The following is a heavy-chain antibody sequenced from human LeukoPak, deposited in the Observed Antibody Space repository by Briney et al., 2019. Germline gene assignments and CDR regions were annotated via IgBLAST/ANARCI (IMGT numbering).Heavy chain of an antibody. CDR1: GGTFSSYA. V-gene: IGHV1-69*06. Sequence: GASVKVSCKASGGTFSSYAISWVRQAPGQGLEWMGGIIPISGTANYAQKFQGRVTITADKSTSTAYMELSSLRSEDMAVYYCARSHGSGSYYTSWGQGTLVTVSS. CDR2: IIPISGTA. D-gene: IGHD3-10*01. CDR3: ARSHGSGSYYTS. J-gene: IGHJ5*02.